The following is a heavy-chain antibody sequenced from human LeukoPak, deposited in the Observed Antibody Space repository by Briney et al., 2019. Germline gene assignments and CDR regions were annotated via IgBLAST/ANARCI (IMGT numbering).Heavy chain of an antibody. CDR3: ARADSGSEFDY. J-gene: IGHJ4*02. CDR2: IYYSGST. V-gene: IGHV4-59*01. D-gene: IGHD4-17*01. CDR1: GGSISSYY. Sequence: SETLSLTCTVSGGSISSYYWSWIRQPPGKGLEWIGYIYYSGSTNYNPSLKSRVTISVDTSKNQFSLKLSSVTAADTAVYYCARADSGSEFDYWGQGTLVTVSS.